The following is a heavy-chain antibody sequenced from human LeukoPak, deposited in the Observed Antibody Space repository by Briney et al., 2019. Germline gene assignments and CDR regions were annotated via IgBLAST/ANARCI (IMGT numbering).Heavy chain of an antibody. CDR3: ARDGRGWLTAPKVDY. V-gene: IGHV3-74*01. CDR2: INSDGSST. Sequence: GGSLRLSCAASGFTFSSYWKHWVRQAPGKGLVWVSRINSDGSSTSYADSVKGRFTISRDNAKNTLYLQMNSLRAEDTAVYYCARDGRGWLTAPKVDYWGQGTLVTVSS. CDR1: GFTFSSYW. D-gene: IGHD5-12*01. J-gene: IGHJ4*02.